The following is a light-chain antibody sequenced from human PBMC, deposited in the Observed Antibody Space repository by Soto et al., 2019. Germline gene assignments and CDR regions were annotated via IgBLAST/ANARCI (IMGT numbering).Light chain of an antibody. J-gene: IGKJ1*01. CDR2: GAS. Sequence: EIVMTQSPATLSVSPGERATLSCRASQSVSNNLAWYQQKPGQAPRLLIYGASTRATGIPARFSGSGSGTEFTLTISTLRSEDFAVYNCQQYNNWPPTFGQGTKVEIK. V-gene: IGKV3-15*01. CDR3: QQYNNWPPT. CDR1: QSVSNN.